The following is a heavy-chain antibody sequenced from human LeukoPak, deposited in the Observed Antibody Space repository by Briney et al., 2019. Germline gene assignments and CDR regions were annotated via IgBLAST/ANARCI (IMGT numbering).Heavy chain of an antibody. Sequence: GESLKISCKGSGYSYTSYWIAWVRQMPGKGLEWMGIIFPGDSDTTYSPSFQGQVTISADKSISTAYLQWSSLRASDTAIYYCARRSKRVATRGFDYWGQGTLVTVSS. D-gene: IGHD5-12*01. CDR2: IFPGDSDT. V-gene: IGHV5-51*01. CDR3: ARRSKRVATRGFDY. J-gene: IGHJ4*02. CDR1: GYSYTSYW.